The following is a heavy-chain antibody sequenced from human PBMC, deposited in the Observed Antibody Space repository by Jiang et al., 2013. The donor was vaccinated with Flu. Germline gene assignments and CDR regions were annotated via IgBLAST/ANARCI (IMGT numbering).Heavy chain of an antibody. CDR2: IYWDEDK. D-gene: IGHD2-15*01. CDR3: AHRGVVGATSYALDV. J-gene: IGHJ6*02. V-gene: IGHV2-5*06. CDR1: GFSLDSSGEG. Sequence: KPTQTLTLTCTFSGFSLDSSGEGVGWIRQPPGKALEWLALIYWDEDKRYSPSLKSRLTITKDTSKNQVVLKMTNMDPVDTATYYCAHRGVVGATSYALDVWGQGTTVTVSS.